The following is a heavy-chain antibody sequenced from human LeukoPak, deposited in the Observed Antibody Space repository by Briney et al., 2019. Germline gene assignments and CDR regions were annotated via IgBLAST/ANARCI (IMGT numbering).Heavy chain of an antibody. J-gene: IGHJ4*02. D-gene: IGHD3-10*01. Sequence: GGSLRLSCAASGFTFSSYGIHWVRQAPGKGLEWVAVISYDGSNKYYADSVKGRFTISRDNSKNTLYLQMNSLRAEDTAVYYCSYFASWGQGILVTVSS. CDR3: SYFAS. V-gene: IGHV3-30*03. CDR1: GFTFSSYG. CDR2: ISYDGSNK.